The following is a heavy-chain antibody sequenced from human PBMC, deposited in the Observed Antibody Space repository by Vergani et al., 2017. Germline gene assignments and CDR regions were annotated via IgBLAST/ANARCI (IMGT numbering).Heavy chain of an antibody. D-gene: IGHD2-15*01. J-gene: IGHJ6*02. CDR1: GYTFTGYY. CDR2: INPNSGGT. Sequence: QVQLVQSGAEVKKPGASVKVSCKASGYTFTGYYMHWVRQAPGQGLEWMGWINPNSGGTNYAQKFQGRVTMTRDTSISTTYMELSRLRSDDTAVSYCALEVVAASYYGMDVWGQGTTVTVSS. CDR3: ALEVVAASYYGMDV. V-gene: IGHV1-2*02.